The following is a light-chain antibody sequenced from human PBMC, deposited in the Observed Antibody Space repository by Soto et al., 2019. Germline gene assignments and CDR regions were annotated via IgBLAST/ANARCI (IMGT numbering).Light chain of an antibody. J-gene: IGLJ2*01. CDR2: EVS. CDR1: SSDVGSYNR. V-gene: IGLV2-18*01. CDR3: SLYTSSSTV. Sequence: QSVLTQPPSVSGSPGQSVTISCTGTSSDVGSYNRVSWYQQPPGTAPKLMIYEVSNRPSGVPDRFSGSESGNTASLTISGLQAEDEADYYCSLYTSSSTVFGGGTKLTVL.